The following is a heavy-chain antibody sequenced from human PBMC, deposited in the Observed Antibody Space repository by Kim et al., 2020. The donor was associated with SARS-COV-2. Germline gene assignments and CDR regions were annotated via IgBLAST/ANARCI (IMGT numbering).Heavy chain of an antibody. Sequence: GGSLRLSCATSGFNFRSFDMSWVRQAPGKGLEWVANINGDGAETHYADSVEGRFTISRDNSKSTLFLQMRSLRAEDTAIYYCAKHWVRTHDHWGQGILVTVSS. D-gene: IGHD3-16*01. J-gene: IGHJ5*02. CDR1: GFNFRSFD. CDR2: INGDGAET. V-gene: IGHV3-23*01. CDR3: AKHWVRTHDH.